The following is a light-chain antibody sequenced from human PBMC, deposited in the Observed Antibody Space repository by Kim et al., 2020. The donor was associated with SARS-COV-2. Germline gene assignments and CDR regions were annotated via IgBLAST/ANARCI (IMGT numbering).Light chain of an antibody. Sequence: QSVLTQPPSLSAAPGQKVTISCSGSSVSWYQQLPGTAPKLLIYDNNKRPSGIPDRFSGSKSGTSATLGITGLQTGDEADYYCGTWDSSLSAVVFGGG. CDR1: S. J-gene: IGLJ2*01. CDR3: GTWDSSLSAVV. CDR2: DNN. V-gene: IGLV1-51*01.